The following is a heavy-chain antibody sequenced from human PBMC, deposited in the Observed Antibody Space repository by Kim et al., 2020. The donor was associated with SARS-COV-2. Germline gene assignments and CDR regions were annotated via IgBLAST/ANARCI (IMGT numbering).Heavy chain of an antibody. CDR3: ARDRSAPAGTLGWFDP. CDR2: ISAYNGNT. D-gene: IGHD6-13*01. Sequence: ASVKVSCKASGYTFTSYGISWVRQAPGQGLEWMGWISAYNGNTNYAQKLQGRVTMTTDTSTSTAYMELRSLRSDDTAVYYCARDRSAPAGTLGWFDPWGQGTLVTVSS. J-gene: IGHJ5*02. CDR1: GYTFTSYG. V-gene: IGHV1-18*01.